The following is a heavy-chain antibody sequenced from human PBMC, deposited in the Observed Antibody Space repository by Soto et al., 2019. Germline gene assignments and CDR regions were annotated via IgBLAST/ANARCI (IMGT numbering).Heavy chain of an antibody. CDR3: ARPLLWGGNYYYAMDV. J-gene: IGHJ6*02. Sequence: QVQLVQSGAEVKKPGASVKVSCKASGYTFTSYGISWVRQAPGQGLEWQGWFSGYNGNTNYAQKLQGRVTMTTDTSTCTAYMELRSLRSDDTAVYYWARPLLWGGNYYYAMDVWGQGTTVTVSS. V-gene: IGHV1-18*01. D-gene: IGHD2-2*01. CDR1: GYTFTSYG. CDR2: FSGYNGNT.